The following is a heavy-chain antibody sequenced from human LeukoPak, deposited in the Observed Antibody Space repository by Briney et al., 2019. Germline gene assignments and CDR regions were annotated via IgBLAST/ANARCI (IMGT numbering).Heavy chain of an antibody. V-gene: IGHV3-48*01. CDR2: ISSSSSTI. CDR3: ARVSLYCSSGSCYSYYYYSMDA. J-gene: IGHJ6*02. Sequence: GGSLRLSCAVSGLTFSTYSMNWVRQAPGKGREWVSYISSSSSTIYYTDSVKGRFTISRDNAKNSLYLQMNSLRAEDTAVYYCARVSLYCSSGSCYSYYYYSMDAWGQGTTVTVSS. CDR1: GLTFSTYS. D-gene: IGHD2-15*01.